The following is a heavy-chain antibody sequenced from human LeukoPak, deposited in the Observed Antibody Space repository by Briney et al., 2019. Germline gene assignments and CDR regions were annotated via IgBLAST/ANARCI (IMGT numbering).Heavy chain of an antibody. CDR1: GRTFTSYA. Sequence: PVKVSCKASGRTFTSYAISWVRQAPGQGLEWMGGIIPFFGTANYAQKFQGRVTITTDESTSTAYMELSSLRAEDPAVYYCMNGGGNLWLDYWGQGTLVTVSS. CDR3: MNGGGNLWLDY. J-gene: IGHJ4*02. CDR2: IIPFFGTA. V-gene: IGHV1-69*05. D-gene: IGHD3-16*01.